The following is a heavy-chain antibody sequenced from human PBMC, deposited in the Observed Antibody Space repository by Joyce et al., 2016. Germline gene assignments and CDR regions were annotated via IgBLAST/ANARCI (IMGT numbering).Heavy chain of an antibody. J-gene: IGHJ2*01. Sequence: QVQLQESVPGLVKPSETLSLTCGVSGLSFDLHSFWGWIRQPPGKGLEGIGNVYLHGITHYSPSLKSRVTISIDTSKNQFSLNLNSLTAADTAVYFCARRPYNVHTPLGSDWYFDLWGRGTLVTVSS. CDR3: ARRPYNVHTPLGSDWYFDL. V-gene: IGHV4-38-2*01. CDR2: VYLHGIT. D-gene: IGHD5-18*01. CDR1: GLSFDLHSF.